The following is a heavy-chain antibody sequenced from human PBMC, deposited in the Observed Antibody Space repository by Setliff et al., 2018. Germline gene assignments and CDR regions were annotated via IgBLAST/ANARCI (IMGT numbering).Heavy chain of an antibody. CDR3: ARARPATIAGVVPGVADFGIDV. CDR1: SGSMRNYY. D-gene: IGHD2-2*01. CDR2: IYTSGST. J-gene: IGHJ6*02. V-gene: IGHV4-4*07. Sequence: SETLSLTCSVSSGSMRNYYWIWIRQPAGEGLEWIGRIYTSGSTSYNPSLKRRVTISLEMSKNQFSLTLSSVTAADTAVYYCARARPATIAGVVPGVADFGIDVWGQGTTVTVS.